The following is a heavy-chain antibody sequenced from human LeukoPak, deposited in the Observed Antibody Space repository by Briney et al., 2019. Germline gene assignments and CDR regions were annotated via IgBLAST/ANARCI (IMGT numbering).Heavy chain of an antibody. D-gene: IGHD6-19*01. CDR1: GFTFSSYT. J-gene: IGHJ4*02. CDR2: IRSSGSYI. Sequence: GGSLRLSCAASGFTFSSYTMNWVRQAPGKGLEWVSSIRSSGSYIFYADSVKGRFTISRDNAENSLYLQMNSLRAEDTAVYYCARGYASAWCDYWGQGALVTVSS. V-gene: IGHV3-21*01. CDR3: ARGYASAWCDY.